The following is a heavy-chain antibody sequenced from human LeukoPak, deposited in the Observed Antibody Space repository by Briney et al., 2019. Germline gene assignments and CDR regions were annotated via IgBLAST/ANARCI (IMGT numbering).Heavy chain of an antibody. Sequence: ASVKVSCKASGYTFTSYDINWVRQATGQGLEWMGWMNPNSGNTGYAQKFQGGVTMTRNTSISTACMELSSLRSEDTAVYYCARDLLWFRGGFDPWGQGTLVTVSS. CDR3: ARDLLWFRGGFDP. J-gene: IGHJ5*02. CDR2: MNPNSGNT. CDR1: GYTFTSYD. V-gene: IGHV1-8*01. D-gene: IGHD3-10*01.